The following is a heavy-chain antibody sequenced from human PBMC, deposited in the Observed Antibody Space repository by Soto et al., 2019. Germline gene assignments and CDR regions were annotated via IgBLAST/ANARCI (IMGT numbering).Heavy chain of an antibody. CDR2: INAGNGNT. Sequence: QVQLVQSGAEVKKPGASVKVSCKASGYTFTNYAIDWVRQAPGQRLEWMGWINAGNGNTKYSQKFLGRVTNTRDTSASTAYMELSSLRSEDTAVYYCARDMGFGLSDYWGQGILVTVSS. V-gene: IGHV1-3*01. D-gene: IGHD3-10*01. CDR3: ARDMGFGLSDY. J-gene: IGHJ4*02. CDR1: GYTFTNYA.